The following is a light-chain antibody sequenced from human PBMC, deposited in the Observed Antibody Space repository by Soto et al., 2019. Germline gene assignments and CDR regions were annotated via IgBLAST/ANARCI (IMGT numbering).Light chain of an antibody. J-gene: IGLJ2*01. CDR3: GAWDSSLMGVV. V-gene: IGLV1-51*01. CDR1: SSNVGNNY. CDR2: DNN. Sequence: QSVLTQPPSVSAAPGQKVTISCSGSSSNVGNNYVSWYQQLPGTAPKLLIYDNNKRPSGIPDRFSGSKSATSATLDPTALQTGDEADYYCGAWDSSLMGVVFGGGTKLTVL.